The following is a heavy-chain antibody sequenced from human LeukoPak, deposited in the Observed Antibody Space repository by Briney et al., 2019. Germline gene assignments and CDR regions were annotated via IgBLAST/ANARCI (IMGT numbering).Heavy chain of an antibody. D-gene: IGHD2-2*01. Sequence: SETLSLTCTVSGGSISSGDYHWSWIRQPPGKGLEWIGYIYYSGSTYYNLSLKSRVTISVDTSKNQFSLKLSSVTAADTAVYYCARVPAALNWFDPWGQGTLVTVSS. V-gene: IGHV4-30-4*08. CDR1: GGSISSGDYH. J-gene: IGHJ5*02. CDR2: IYYSGST. CDR3: ARVPAALNWFDP.